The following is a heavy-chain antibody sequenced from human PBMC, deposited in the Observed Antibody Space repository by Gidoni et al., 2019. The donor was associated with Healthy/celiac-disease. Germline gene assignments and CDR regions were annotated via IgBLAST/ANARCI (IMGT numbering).Heavy chain of an antibody. CDR3: AKDTPFDL. V-gene: IGHV3-9*01. CDR2: ISWNSGSI. J-gene: IGHJ2*01. Sequence: EVQLVESGGGLVQPGRSLRLSCAASGFTFDDYAMHWVRQAPGKGLEWVSGISWNSGSIGYADSVKGRFTISRDNAKNSLYLQMNSLRAEDTALYYCAKDTPFDLWGRGTLVTVSS. CDR1: GFTFDDYA.